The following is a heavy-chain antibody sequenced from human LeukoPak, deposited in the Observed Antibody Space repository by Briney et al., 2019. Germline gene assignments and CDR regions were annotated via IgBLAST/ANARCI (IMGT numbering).Heavy chain of an antibody. J-gene: IGHJ4*02. V-gene: IGHV1-18*01. CDR1: GYTFTSYG. CDR2: ISAYNGNT. Sequence: ASVKVSCKASGYTFTSYGISWVRQAPGQGLEWMGWISAYNGNTNYAQKLQGRVTMTTDTSTSTAYMELRSLRSDDTAVYYCARDWSLKPTEGLIYWGQGTLVTVSS. CDR3: ARDWSLKPTEGLIY. D-gene: IGHD2-8*01.